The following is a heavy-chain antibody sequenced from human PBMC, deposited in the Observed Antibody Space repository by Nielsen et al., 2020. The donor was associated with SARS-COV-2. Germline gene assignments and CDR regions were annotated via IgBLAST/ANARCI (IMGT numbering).Heavy chain of an antibody. CDR3: ARGLIVVPAAMSVYFDY. Sequence: VRQAPGKGLEWVSYISSSSSTIYYADSVKGRFTISRDNAKNSLYLQMNSLRAEDTAVYYCARGLIVVPAAMSVYFDYWGQGTLVTVSS. J-gene: IGHJ4*02. V-gene: IGHV3-48*01. D-gene: IGHD2-2*01. CDR2: ISSSSSTI.